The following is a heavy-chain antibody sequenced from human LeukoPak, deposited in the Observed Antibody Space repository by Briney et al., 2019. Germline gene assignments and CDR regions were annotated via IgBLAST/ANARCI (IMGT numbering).Heavy chain of an antibody. CDR1: GFTFSSYA. D-gene: IGHD6-13*01. CDR2: ISGSGGST. Sequence: GGSLRLSCAASGFTFSSYAMSWVRQAPGKGLEWVSAISGSGGSTYYADSVKGRFTISRDNSKNTLYLQMNSLRAEDTAVYYCAKVRADWYSSSWYKGTFDYWGQGTLVTVSS. J-gene: IGHJ4*02. CDR3: AKVRADWYSSSWYKGTFDY. V-gene: IGHV3-23*01.